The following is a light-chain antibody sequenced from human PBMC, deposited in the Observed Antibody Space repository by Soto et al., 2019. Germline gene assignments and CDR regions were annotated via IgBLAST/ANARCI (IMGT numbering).Light chain of an antibody. J-gene: IGKJ1*01. CDR3: QQYNNYWT. CDR1: QSINSW. V-gene: IGKV1-5*01. Sequence: DIQMTQSPSTLSASVGDRVTITCRASQSINSWLARYQQKPGKAPKLLLHDASSLECGVPSRFSGSGSATEFALTISSLQPDDFATYYCQQYNNYWTFGPGTRVEIK. CDR2: DAS.